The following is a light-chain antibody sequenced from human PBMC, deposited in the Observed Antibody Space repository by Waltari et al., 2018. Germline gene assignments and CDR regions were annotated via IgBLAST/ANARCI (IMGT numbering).Light chain of an antibody. Sequence: QSALTPPPSASGSPGQSVTIPCTGTSSDVGAYNYVSWYQPFPGKAPQLIISEVTKRPSGVPDRFSGSKSGNTASLTVSGLQPEDEADYYCSSHAGTNHHFLFGPGTKVIVL. V-gene: IGLV2-8*01. CDR1: SSDVGAYNY. J-gene: IGLJ1*01. CDR3: SSHAGTNHHFL. CDR2: EVT.